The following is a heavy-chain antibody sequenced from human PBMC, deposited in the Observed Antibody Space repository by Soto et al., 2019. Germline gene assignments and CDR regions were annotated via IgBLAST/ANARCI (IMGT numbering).Heavy chain of an antibody. CDR1: GFTFSSYA. D-gene: IGHD6-6*01. Sequence: GGSLRLSCAASGFTFSSYAMHWVRQAPGKGLEWVAVISYDGSNKYYADSVKGRFTISRDNSKNTLYLQMNSLRAEDTAVYYCARGNPLSSRRDNWFDPWRQGTLVTVSS. CDR2: ISYDGSNK. V-gene: IGHV3-30-3*01. CDR3: ARGNPLSSRRDNWFDP. J-gene: IGHJ5*02.